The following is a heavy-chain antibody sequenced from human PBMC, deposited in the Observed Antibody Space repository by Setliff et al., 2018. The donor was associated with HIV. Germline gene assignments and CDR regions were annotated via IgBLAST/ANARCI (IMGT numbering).Heavy chain of an antibody. CDR2: VYHSGGT. D-gene: IGHD3-10*01. V-gene: IGHV4-38-2*01. CDR3: ARVITMVWTTFDP. Sequence: SETLSLTCAVSGYSISTAYYWGWIRQPPGKGLEWIGSVYHSGGTNYNPSLKSRVTISLDKSKNHFSLELRSVTAADTAVYYCARVITMVWTTFDPWGQGTLVTVSS. CDR1: GYSISTAYY. J-gene: IGHJ5*02.